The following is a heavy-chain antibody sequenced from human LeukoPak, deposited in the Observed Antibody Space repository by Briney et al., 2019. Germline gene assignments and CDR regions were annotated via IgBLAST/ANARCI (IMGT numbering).Heavy chain of an antibody. V-gene: IGHV3-21*01. CDR3: AIIWEWDYDILTGYS. D-gene: IGHD3-9*01. CDR2: ISSSSSYI. J-gene: IGHJ5*02. Sequence: GGSLRLSCAASGSTFISYSMNWVRQAPGKGLEWVSSISSSSSYIYYADSVKGRFTISRDNAKNSLYLQMNSLRAEDTAVYYCAIIWEWDYDILTGYSWGQGTLVTVSS. CDR1: GSTFISYS.